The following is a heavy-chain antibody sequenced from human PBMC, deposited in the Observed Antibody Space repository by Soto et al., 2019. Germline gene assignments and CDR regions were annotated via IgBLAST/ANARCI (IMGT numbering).Heavy chain of an antibody. CDR2: ISYDGSNK. V-gene: IGHV3-30-3*01. CDR3: ARDRDIGNSSRSYDWGRGMDV. J-gene: IGHJ6*02. CDR1: GFTFSSYA. Sequence: QVQLVESGGGVVQPGRSLRLSCAASGFTFSSYAMHWVRQAPGKGLEWVAVISYDGSNKYYADSVKGRFTISRDNSKNTLYLQMNSLRAEDTAVYYCARDRDIGNSSRSYDWGRGMDVWGQGTTVTVSS. D-gene: IGHD1-26*01.